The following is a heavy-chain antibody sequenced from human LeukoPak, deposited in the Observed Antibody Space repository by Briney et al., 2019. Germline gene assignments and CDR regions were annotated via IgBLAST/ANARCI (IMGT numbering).Heavy chain of an antibody. D-gene: IGHD6-13*01. CDR3: ASPSIAAAGHYYYYGMDV. CDR1: GGTFSSYA. J-gene: IGHJ6*02. CDR2: IIPILGIA. Sequence: GASVKVSCKASGGTFSSYAISWVRQAPGQGLEWMGRIIPILGIASYAQKFQGRVTITADKSTSTAYMELSSLRSEDTPVYYCASPSIAAAGHYYYYGMDVWGQGTTVTVYS. V-gene: IGHV1-69*04.